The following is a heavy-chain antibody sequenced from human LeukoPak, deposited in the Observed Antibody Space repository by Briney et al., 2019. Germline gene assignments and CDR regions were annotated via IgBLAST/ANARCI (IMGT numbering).Heavy chain of an antibody. CDR1: GFTFSSYD. CDR3: ARGGVYNRNYPGPVYGMDV. Sequence: PGGSLRLSCAASGFTFSSYDMHWVRQATGKGLEWVSAIGTAGDTYYPGSVKGRFTISRENAKNSLYLQMSSLRAGDTAVYYCARGGVYNRNYPGPVYGMDVWGQGTTVTVSS. D-gene: IGHD1-7*01. V-gene: IGHV3-13*01. J-gene: IGHJ6*02. CDR2: IGTAGDT.